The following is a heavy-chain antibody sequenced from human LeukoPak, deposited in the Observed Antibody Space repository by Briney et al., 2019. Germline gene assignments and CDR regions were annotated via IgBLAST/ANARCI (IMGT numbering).Heavy chain of an antibody. Sequence: PGGSLRLSCAASGFTFSSDAMSWVRQAPGKGLEWVSAISDSGGSTHYADFVKGRFTISRDNSKNTLYLQMNSLRAEDTAVYYCARWNNLGYWSQGTLVTVSS. J-gene: IGHJ4*02. CDR3: ARWNNLGY. CDR2: ISDSGGST. V-gene: IGHV3-23*01. D-gene: IGHD1/OR15-1a*01. CDR1: GFTFSSDA.